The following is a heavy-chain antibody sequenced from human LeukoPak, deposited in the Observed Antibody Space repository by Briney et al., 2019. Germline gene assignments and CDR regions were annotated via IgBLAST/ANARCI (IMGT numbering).Heavy chain of an antibody. J-gene: IGHJ5*02. CDR3: SSWGAGGHP. CDR1: GFTLSTYW. D-gene: IGHD3-16*01. V-gene: IGHV3-7*01. CDR2: INPDGSGK. Sequence: GGSLRLSCEASGFTLSTYWMNWVRQAPGKGLDWVANINPDGSGKRYADSVKGRFTIARDNADNSLSLQMNSLRAEDTAVYYCSSWGAGGHPWAQEPLPPVPS.